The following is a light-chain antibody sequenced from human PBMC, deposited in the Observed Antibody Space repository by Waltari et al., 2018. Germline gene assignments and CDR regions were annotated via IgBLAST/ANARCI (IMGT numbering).Light chain of an antibody. CDR1: RDINNY. CDR2: DAS. V-gene: IGKV1-33*01. Sequence: DIQMTQSPSSLSASVGDRVTITCQASRDINNYLNWYQQKPGKAPKLLIYDASTLETGVPSRVSGSGSGTDFVFTISRLQPEDIATYYCQHYDGVPPWTFGQGTRVDFK. J-gene: IGKJ1*01. CDR3: QHYDGVPPWT.